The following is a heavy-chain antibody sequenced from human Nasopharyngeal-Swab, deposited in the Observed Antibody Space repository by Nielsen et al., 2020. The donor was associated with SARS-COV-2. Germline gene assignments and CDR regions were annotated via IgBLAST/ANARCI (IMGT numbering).Heavy chain of an antibody. J-gene: IGHJ6*03. CDR1: GFTVSSYE. Sequence: GGSLRLSCAASGFTVSSYEMNWVRQAPGKGLEWVSYISSSGSTIYYADSVKGRFTISRDNAKNSLYLQMNSLRAEDTAVYYCARVTTAAGYYYYYMDVWGKGTTVTVSS. CDR2: ISSSGSTI. CDR3: ARVTTAAGYYYYYMDV. D-gene: IGHD1-1*01. V-gene: IGHV3-48*03.